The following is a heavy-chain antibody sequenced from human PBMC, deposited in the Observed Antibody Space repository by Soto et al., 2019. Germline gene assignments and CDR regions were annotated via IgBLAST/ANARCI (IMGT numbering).Heavy chain of an antibody. J-gene: IGHJ1*01. CDR1: GFTFSSYW. CDR3: ACSGYYSAEYFQH. D-gene: IGHD3-22*01. V-gene: IGHV3-7*01. Sequence: GGSLRLSCAASGFTFSSYWMSWVRQAPGKGLEWVANIKQDGSEKYYVDSVKGRFTISRDNAKNSLYLQMNSLRAEDTAVYYCACSGYYSAEYFQHWGQGTLVTVSS. CDR2: IKQDGSEK.